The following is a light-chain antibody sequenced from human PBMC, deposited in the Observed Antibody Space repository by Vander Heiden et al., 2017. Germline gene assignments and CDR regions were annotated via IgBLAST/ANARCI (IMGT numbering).Light chain of an antibody. J-gene: IGKJ2*02. CDR2: AAS. Sequence: DIQVTQSSSSLSASVGDRVTITCRASQSINTILNWYQQKPGKAPKILIYAASTLQSGVPSRFSGSGSGTEFTLTIHSLQPEDFATYYCQQSSSTPCTFGQGTKLEIK. CDR1: QSINTI. V-gene: IGKV1-39*01. CDR3: QQSSSTPCT.